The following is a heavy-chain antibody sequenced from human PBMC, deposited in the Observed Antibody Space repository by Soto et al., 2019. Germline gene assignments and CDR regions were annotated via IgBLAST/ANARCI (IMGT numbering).Heavy chain of an antibody. CDR2: IYYSGST. CDR1: GGSISSYY. Sequence: SETLSLTCTVSGGSISSYYWSWFRQPPGKGLEWIGYIYYSGSTNYNPSLKSRVTISVDTSKNQFSLKLSSVTAADTAVYYCARSSSTNWHSHFDHWGQGTLVTVSS. CDR3: ARSSSTNWHSHFDH. D-gene: IGHD6-13*01. J-gene: IGHJ4*02. V-gene: IGHV4-59*01.